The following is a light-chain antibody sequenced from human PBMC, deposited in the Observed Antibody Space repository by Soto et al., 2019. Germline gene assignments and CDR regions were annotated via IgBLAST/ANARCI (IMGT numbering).Light chain of an antibody. CDR1: SSDVGDNKY. Sequence: QSVLTQPASVSGSPGQSITISCTGTSSDVGDNKYVSWYQQLPSKAPKLMIYEVSNRPSGVSNRFSGSKSGNTASLTISGLQAEDEGDYYCSSYTTSSSTLVFGGGTKLTVL. CDR2: EVS. J-gene: IGLJ2*01. CDR3: SSYTTSSSTLV. V-gene: IGLV2-14*01.